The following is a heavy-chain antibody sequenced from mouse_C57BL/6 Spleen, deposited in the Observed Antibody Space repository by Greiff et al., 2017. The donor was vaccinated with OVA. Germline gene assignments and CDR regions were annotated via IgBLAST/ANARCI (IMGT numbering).Heavy chain of an antibody. V-gene: IGHV1-64*01. CDR3: AIYFGGDYLGFAY. CDR2: IYPISGST. Sequence: QVQLQQPGPELVKPGASVKLSCKASGYTFTSYWMHWVKQRPGQGLEWIGMIYPISGSTNYNEKFKSKATLTVDKSSSTAYMQLSSLTSEVSAVYYCAIYFGGDYLGFAYWGQGTLVTVS. D-gene: IGHD1-1*02. CDR1: GYTFTSYW. J-gene: IGHJ3*01.